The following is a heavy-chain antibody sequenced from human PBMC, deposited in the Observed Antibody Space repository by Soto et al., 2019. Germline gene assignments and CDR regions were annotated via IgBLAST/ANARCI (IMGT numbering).Heavy chain of an antibody. CDR2: INEDATKR. D-gene: IGHD2-15*01. CDR3: TRWDGRCSGGSCFFDS. Sequence: EVQLVESGGGLVQSGGSLRLSCIASGFSLTRYWMSWVRQTPGKGLEWVAKINEDATKRDYMESVEGRFTISRDNAKNSLSLQMNSLRADDTAVYYCTRWDGRCSGGSCFFDSWGQGTLVTVSS. CDR1: GFSLTRYW. V-gene: IGHV3-7*01. J-gene: IGHJ4*02.